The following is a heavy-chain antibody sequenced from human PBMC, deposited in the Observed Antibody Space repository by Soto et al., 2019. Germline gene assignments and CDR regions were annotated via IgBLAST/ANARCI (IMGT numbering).Heavy chain of an antibody. Sequence: QAQLVQSGTEVKKPGSSVKVSCKASGGTFSSYAISWVRQAPGQGLEWMGGIIPVFGTANYAQKFQGRVTITADESSSTAYMELSGLTSEDTAVYYCANQRGGGYYYGMDIWGQGTAVTVSS. CDR2: IIPVFGTA. CDR3: ANQRGGGYYYGMDI. J-gene: IGHJ6*02. V-gene: IGHV1-69*01. D-gene: IGHD6-25*01. CDR1: GGTFSSYA.